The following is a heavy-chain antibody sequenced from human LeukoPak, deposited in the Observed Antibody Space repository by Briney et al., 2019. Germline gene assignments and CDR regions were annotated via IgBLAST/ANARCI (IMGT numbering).Heavy chain of an antibody. CDR2: IYYTET. CDR1: GGSVSNYY. J-gene: IGHJ5*02. D-gene: IGHD1-1*01. CDR3: ARHAVEAASRWFDP. V-gene: IGHV4-59*08. Sequence: SETLSLTCTVSGGSVSNYYWSWIRQSPGKGLEWIGYIYYTETSYNPSLKSRVTMSVDTSKKQFSLKLSSVTAADTAVYYCARHAVEAASRWFDPWGQGTLVTVSS.